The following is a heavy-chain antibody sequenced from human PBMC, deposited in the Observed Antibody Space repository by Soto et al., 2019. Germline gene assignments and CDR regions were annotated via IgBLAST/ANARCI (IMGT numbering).Heavy chain of an antibody. CDR2: IWYDGSNK. CDR1: GFTFNTYG. J-gene: IGHJ6*02. Sequence: GGSLRLSCTTSGFTFNTYGMHWVRQAPGKGLEWVAIIWYDGSNKYYADYVKGRFTISRDNSKNTLYLQMNSLRAEDTALYYCARCDCTGAYCYSWPFNYGVDVWGQGTTVTVSS. D-gene: IGHD2-15*01. CDR3: ARCDCTGAYCYSWPFNYGVDV. V-gene: IGHV3-33*08.